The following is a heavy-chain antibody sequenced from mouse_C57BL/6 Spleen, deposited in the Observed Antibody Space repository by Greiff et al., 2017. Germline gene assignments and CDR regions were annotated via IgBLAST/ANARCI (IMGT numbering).Heavy chain of an antibody. CDR1: GYSFTGYY. J-gene: IGHJ1*03. V-gene: IGHV1-42*01. D-gene: IGHD1-1*01. CDR2: INPSTGGT. Sequence: VQLKESGPELVKPGASVKISCKASGYSFTGYYMNWVKQSPEKSLEWIGEINPSTGGTTYNQKFKAKATLTVDKSSSTAYMQLKSLTSEDSAVYYCARGYYGSSYHWYFDVWGTGTTVTVSS. CDR3: ARGYYGSSYHWYFDV.